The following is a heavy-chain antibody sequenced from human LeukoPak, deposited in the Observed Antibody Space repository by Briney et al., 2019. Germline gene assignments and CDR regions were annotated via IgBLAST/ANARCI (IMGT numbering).Heavy chain of an antibody. CDR1: GYTFTSYY. Sequence: GASVKVSCKASGYTFTSYYMHWVRQAPVQGLEWMGIINPSGGSTSYAQKFQGRVTMTRDTSTSTVYMELSSLRSEDTAVYYCARDRDNYYDSSGFNYFDYWGQGTLVTVSS. J-gene: IGHJ4*02. CDR2: INPSGGST. V-gene: IGHV1-46*01. D-gene: IGHD3-22*01. CDR3: ARDRDNYYDSSGFNYFDY.